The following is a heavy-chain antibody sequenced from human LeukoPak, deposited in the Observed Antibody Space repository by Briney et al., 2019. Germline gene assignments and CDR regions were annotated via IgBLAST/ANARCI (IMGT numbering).Heavy chain of an antibody. CDR1: GFTFSSYS. D-gene: IGHD1-26*01. CDR3: ARGKAATVGSTNYYYYMDV. Sequence: GGSLRLSCAASGFTFSSYSMNWVRQAPGKGLESVAYISRSGSTIHYADSVKGRFAITRDNAKNSLYLQMAGLTAEDTAVYYCARGKAATVGSTNYYYYMDVWGKGTTVIVSS. J-gene: IGHJ6*03. V-gene: IGHV3-48*04. CDR2: ISRSGSTI.